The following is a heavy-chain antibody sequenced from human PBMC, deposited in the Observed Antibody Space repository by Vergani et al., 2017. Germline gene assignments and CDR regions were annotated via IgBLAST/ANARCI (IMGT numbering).Heavy chain of an antibody. D-gene: IGHD3-10*01. CDR3: ARDQSITMVRRVVYGMDV. Sequence: QVQLQESGPGLVKPSQTLSLTCTVSGGSISSGSYYWSWIGQPAGKGLEWIGRIYTSGSTHYNPSLKSRVTMSVDTSKNQFSLKLSSVTAADTAVYYCARDQSITMVRRVVYGMDVWGQGTTVTVSS. J-gene: IGHJ6*02. CDR1: GGSISSGSYY. CDR2: IYTSGST. V-gene: IGHV4-61*02.